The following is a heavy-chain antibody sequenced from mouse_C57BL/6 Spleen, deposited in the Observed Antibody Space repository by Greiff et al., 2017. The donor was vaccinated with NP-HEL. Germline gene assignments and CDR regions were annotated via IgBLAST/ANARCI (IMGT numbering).Heavy chain of an antibody. CDR1: GYSITSGYD. CDR2: ISYSGST. D-gene: IGHD4-1*01. V-gene: IGHV3-1*01. CDR3: ARGSLTGGFDY. Sequence: DVKLVESGPGMVKPSQSLSLTCTVTGYSITSGYDWHWIRHFPGNKLEWMGYISYSGSTNYNPSLKSRISITHDTSKNHFFLKLNSVTTEDTATYYCARGSLTGGFDYWGQGTTLTVSS. J-gene: IGHJ2*01.